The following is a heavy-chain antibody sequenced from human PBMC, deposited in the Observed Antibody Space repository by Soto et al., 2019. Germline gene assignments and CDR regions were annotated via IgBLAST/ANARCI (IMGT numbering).Heavy chain of an antibody. V-gene: IGHV3-23*01. J-gene: IGHJ6*02. CDR3: AEGPRASPPHDYGMDV. Sequence: EVQLLESGGGLVQPGGSLRVSCVASGFTFSSYVMNWVRQATGKGLYWVSGISGSGGSTYYADSVKGRFTISRDNSKNQLYLQMNSLRVEDTAVYYCAEGPRASPPHDYGMDVWGQGTTVTVSS. CDR1: GFTFSSYV. CDR2: ISGSGGST.